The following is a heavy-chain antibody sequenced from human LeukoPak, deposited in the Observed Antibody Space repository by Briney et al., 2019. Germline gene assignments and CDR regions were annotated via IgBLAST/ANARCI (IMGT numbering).Heavy chain of an antibody. CDR2: IYYSGAT. J-gene: IGHJ4*02. Sequence: SETLSLTCTVSGGSISSYYWSWIRLPPGKGLEWIGDIYYSGATNYNPSLKTRVTISVDTSKNQFSLKLSSVTAADTAMYYCARHSSNWYYFDYWGQGTLVTVSS. D-gene: IGHD6-13*01. CDR3: ARHSSNWYYFDY. CDR1: GGSISSYY. V-gene: IGHV4-59*08.